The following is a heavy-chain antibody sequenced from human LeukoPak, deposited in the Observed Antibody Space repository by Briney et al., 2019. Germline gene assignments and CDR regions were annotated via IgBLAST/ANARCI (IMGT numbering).Heavy chain of an antibody. CDR1: GFTFSSYS. J-gene: IGHJ6*02. CDR2: TSSSSSYI. D-gene: IGHD3-22*01. Sequence: GGSLRLSCAASGFTFSSYSMNWVRQAPGKGLEWVSSTSSSSSYIYYADSVKGRFAISRDNAKNSLYLQMNSLRAEDTAVYYCARDPKTRDSSGYYYYGMDVWGQGTTVTVSS. V-gene: IGHV3-21*01. CDR3: ARDPKTRDSSGYYYYGMDV.